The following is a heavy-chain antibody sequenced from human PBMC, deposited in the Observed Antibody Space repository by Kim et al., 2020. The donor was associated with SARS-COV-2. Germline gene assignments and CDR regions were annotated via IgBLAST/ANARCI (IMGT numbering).Heavy chain of an antibody. V-gene: IGHV4-34*01. CDR1: GGSFSGYY. J-gene: IGHJ4*02. CDR2: INHSGST. D-gene: IGHD3-9*01. Sequence: SETLSLTCAVYGGSFSGYYWSWIRQPPGKGLEWIGEINHSGSTNYNPSLKSRVTISVDTSKNQFSLKLSSVTAADTAVYYCASGRYDILTGYSIDYWGQGTLVTVSS. CDR3: ASGRYDILTGYSIDY.